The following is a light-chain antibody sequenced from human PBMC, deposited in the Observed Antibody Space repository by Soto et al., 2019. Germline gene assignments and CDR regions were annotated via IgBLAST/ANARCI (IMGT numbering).Light chain of an antibody. CDR1: QIVEYNY. Sequence: TQSPYTLSLSRGETATLSCRASQIVEYNYLAWYQQRRGQAPRLLIYDASSRVSGVPDRFRGSGSGTDFTLTISRLEPQDFALYFCQHYGYSAGTFGQGTKVDIK. V-gene: IGKV3-20*01. CDR3: QHYGYSAGT. J-gene: IGKJ1*01. CDR2: DAS.